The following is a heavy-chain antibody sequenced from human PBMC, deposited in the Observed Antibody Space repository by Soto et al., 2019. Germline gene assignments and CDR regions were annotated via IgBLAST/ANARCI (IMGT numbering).Heavy chain of an antibody. D-gene: IGHD3-10*01. CDR1: GFTFDDYA. V-gene: IGHV3-9*01. J-gene: IGHJ4*02. CDR2: ISWNSGSI. Sequence: GGSLRLSCAASGFTFDDYAMHWVRQAPGKGLEWVSGISWNSGSIGYADSVKGRFTISRDNAKNSLYLQMNSLRAEDTALYYCAGSGYGSGSYYLDYWGQGTLVTVSS. CDR3: AGSGYGSGSYYLDY.